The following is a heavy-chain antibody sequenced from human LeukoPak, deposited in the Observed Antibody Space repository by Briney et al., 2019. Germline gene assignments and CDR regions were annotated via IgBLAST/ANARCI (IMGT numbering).Heavy chain of an antibody. Sequence: GGSLRLSCAASGFTFDDYAMHWVRQAPGKGLEWVSGISWNSGCIGYADSVKGRFTISRDNAKNSLYLQMNSLRAEDTALYYCAKVGSGWFREDAFDIWGQGTMVTVSS. J-gene: IGHJ3*02. V-gene: IGHV3-9*01. CDR1: GFTFDDYA. CDR2: ISWNSGCI. D-gene: IGHD6-19*01. CDR3: AKVGSGWFREDAFDI.